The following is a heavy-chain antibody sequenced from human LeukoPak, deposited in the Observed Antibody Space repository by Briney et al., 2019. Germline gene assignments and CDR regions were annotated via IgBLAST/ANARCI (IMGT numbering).Heavy chain of an antibody. CDR2: IYYSGNT. CDR1: GGSISSSSNYY. D-gene: IGHD2-15*01. CDR3: ASPNCSGGSCYSEAFDI. V-gene: IGHV4-39*01. Sequence: SETLSLTCTVSGGSISSSSNYYWGWIRQPPGKGLEWIGNIYYSGNTYYKPYLKSRVTISVDTSKNQFSLKLTSVTAADTAVYYCASPNCSGGSCYSEAFDIWGQGTMVTVSS. J-gene: IGHJ3*02.